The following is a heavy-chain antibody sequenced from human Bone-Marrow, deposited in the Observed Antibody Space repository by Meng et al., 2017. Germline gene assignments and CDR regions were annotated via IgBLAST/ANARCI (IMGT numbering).Heavy chain of an antibody. Sequence: QVQLQESGPGLVKPSGTLSLTCAVASVSISSTNWWGWVRQPPGKGLEWIGEIHQDGYTNYSPSLKSRVTISVDKSRNQFSLKLNSVTAADTAVYYCARLCPPIAAGDPFDYWGQGTLVTVSS. CDR1: SVSISSTNW. V-gene: IGHV4-4*02. CDR3: ARLCPPIAAGDPFDY. D-gene: IGHD6-13*01. CDR2: IHQDGYT. J-gene: IGHJ4*02.